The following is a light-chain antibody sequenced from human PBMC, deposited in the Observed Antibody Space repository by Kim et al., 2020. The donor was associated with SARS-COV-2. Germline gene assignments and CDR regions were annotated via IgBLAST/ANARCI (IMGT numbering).Light chain of an antibody. J-gene: IGKJ4*01. Sequence: IVVTQSPATLSVSPGERVTLSCRTSQSVSSNLAWYQQKPGQAPRLLIYGSSSRATGIPARFSGSGSGTEFTLTISSLQSEDFAVYYCQQYKNWPLTFGGGTKLEIK. V-gene: IGKV3-15*01. CDR1: QSVSSN. CDR2: GSS. CDR3: QQYKNWPLT.